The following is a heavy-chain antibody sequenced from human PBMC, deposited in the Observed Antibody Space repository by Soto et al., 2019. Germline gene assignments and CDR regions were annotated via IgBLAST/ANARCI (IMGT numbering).Heavy chain of an antibody. D-gene: IGHD3-10*01. Sequence: QVRLQESGPGLVKPSQTLSLTCTVSGGSISSGGYYWSWIRQHPGKGLEWNGYIYYSGSTYYNPSLKSRVTISVDTSKNQFSLKLSSVTAADTAVYYCASEGFRGVIISASPSWGQGTLVTVSS. CDR2: IYYSGST. CDR1: GGSISSGGYY. J-gene: IGHJ4*02. CDR3: ASEGFRGVIISASPS. V-gene: IGHV4-31*03.